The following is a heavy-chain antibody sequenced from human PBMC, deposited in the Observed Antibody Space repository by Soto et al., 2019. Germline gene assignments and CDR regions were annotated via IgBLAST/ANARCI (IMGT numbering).Heavy chain of an antibody. CDR3: ASLSSGYADDDAFDI. V-gene: IGHV3-53*01. CDR1: GFTVSSNY. CDR2: IYSGGST. J-gene: IGHJ3*02. Sequence: EVQLVESGGGLIQPGGSLRLSCAASGFTVSSNYMSWVRQAPGKGLEWVSVIYSGGSTYYADSVKGRFTISRDNSKNTLYLQMNSLRAEDTAVYYCASLSSGYADDDAFDIWGQGTMVTVSS. D-gene: IGHD3-22*01.